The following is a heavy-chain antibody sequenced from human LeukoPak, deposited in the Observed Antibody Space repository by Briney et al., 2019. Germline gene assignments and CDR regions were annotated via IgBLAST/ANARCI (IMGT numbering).Heavy chain of an antibody. CDR1: GFTFSSYE. D-gene: IGHD4-17*01. CDR2: ISSSGTTI. Sequence: GGSLRLSCAASGFTFSSYEMNWVRQAPGKGLEWVSYISSSGTTIYYPDSVKGRFTISRDNAKNSLYLQMNSLRAEDTAVYYCARDDYGDYGLLDYWGQGTLVSVSS. J-gene: IGHJ4*02. CDR3: ARDDYGDYGLLDY. V-gene: IGHV3-48*03.